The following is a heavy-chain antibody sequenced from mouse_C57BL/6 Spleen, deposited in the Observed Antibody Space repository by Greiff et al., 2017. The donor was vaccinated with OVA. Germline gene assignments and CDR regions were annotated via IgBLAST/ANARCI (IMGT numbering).Heavy chain of an antibody. V-gene: IGHV3-6*01. D-gene: IGHD1-1*01. CDR3: ASYYGSSYPYYAMDY. CDR2: ISYDGSN. Sequence: ESGPGLVKPSQSLSLTCSVTGYSITSGYYWNWIRQFPGNKLEWMGYISYDGSNNYNPSLKNRISITRDTSKNQFFLKLNSVTTEDTATYYCASYYGSSYPYYAMDYWGQGTSVTVSS. CDR1: GYSITSGYY. J-gene: IGHJ4*01.